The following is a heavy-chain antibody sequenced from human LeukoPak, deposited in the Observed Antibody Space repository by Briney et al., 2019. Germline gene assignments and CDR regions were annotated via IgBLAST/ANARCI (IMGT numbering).Heavy chain of an antibody. CDR3: ARGFSGNYGNFDY. V-gene: IGHV3-74*01. D-gene: IGHD1-26*01. J-gene: IGHJ4*02. CDR1: GFTFSTSW. CDR2: INGDASRT. Sequence: GGSLRLSCAASGFTFSTSWMHWVRQAPGKGLVWVSRINGDASRTSYADSVKGRFTVSRDNGKNTLYLQMISLRAEDTAVYYCARGFSGNYGNFDYWGQGILVTVSS.